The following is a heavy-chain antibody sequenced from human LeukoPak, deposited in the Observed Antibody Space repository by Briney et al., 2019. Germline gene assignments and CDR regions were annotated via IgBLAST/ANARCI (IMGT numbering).Heavy chain of an antibody. J-gene: IGHJ6*03. V-gene: IGHV4-59*08. CDR3: ASSGRWDYYYMDV. CDR1: GGSISSYY. Sequence: PSETLSLTCTVSGGSISSYYWSWIRQPPGKGLEWIGYIYYSGSTNYNPSLKSRVTISVDTSKNQFSLKLSSVTAADTAVYYCASSGRWDYYYMDVWGKGTTVTVSS. D-gene: IGHD4-23*01. CDR2: IYYSGST.